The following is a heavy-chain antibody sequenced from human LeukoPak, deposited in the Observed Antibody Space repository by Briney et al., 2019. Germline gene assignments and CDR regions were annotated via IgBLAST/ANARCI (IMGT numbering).Heavy chain of an antibody. J-gene: IGHJ3*02. CDR3: AHGRYCSSTSCLDAFDI. V-gene: IGHV2-70*12. D-gene: IGHD2-2*01. CDR1: GFSLSTTGMY. Sequence: SGPTLVNPTQILTLTCTFSGFSLSTTGMYVHWIRQPPGKVLERLARIGWDDGYYYSSSLQPRLTISKDTSKNQVLLTMTNMDPVDTATYYCAHGRYCSSTSCLDAFDIWGQGTMVTVSS. CDR2: IGWDDGY.